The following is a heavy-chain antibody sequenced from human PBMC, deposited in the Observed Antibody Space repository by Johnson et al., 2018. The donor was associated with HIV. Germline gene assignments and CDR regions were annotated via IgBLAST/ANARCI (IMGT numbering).Heavy chain of an antibody. D-gene: IGHD2-21*02. CDR2: INSDGSST. CDR1: GFIFNDYV. Sequence: VQLVESGGGVVQPGRSLRLSCAASGFIFNDYVMNWVRQAPGKGLVWVSRINSDGSSTSYADSVKGRFTISRDNAKNTLYLQMNSLRAEDTAVYYCARPHIVVVTAGYAFDIWGQGTMVIVSS. J-gene: IGHJ3*02. CDR3: ARPHIVVVTAGYAFDI. V-gene: IGHV3-74*02.